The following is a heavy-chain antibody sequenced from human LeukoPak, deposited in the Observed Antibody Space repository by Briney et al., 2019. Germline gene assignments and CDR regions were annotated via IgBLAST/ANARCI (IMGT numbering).Heavy chain of an antibody. Sequence: PGRSLRLSCVVSGFRFDDYGMRWVRQAPGKGLEWVSGISWSGTTTGYADSVKGRFTISRDSAKNSLYLQMDSLRVEDTALYYCAKDESTGGFAPGYFYGMGVWGQGTTVTVSS. V-gene: IGHV3-9*01. CDR2: ISWSGTTT. CDR1: GFRFDDYG. J-gene: IGHJ6*02. CDR3: AKDESTGGFAPGYFYGMGV. D-gene: IGHD3-16*01.